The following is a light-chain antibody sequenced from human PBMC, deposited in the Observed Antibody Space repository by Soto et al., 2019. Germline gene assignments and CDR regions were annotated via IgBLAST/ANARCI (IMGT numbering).Light chain of an antibody. V-gene: IGLV2-8*01. J-gene: IGLJ1*01. CDR1: SSDFGGYNY. CDR2: EVS. Sequence: QSVLTQPPSASGSPGQSVTISCTGTSSDFGGYNYVSWYQQHPGKAPKLMIYEVSKRPSGVPDRFSGSKSGNTASLTVSGLQAEDEADYYCSSYAGSTLYVFGTGTKVTVL. CDR3: SSYAGSTLYV.